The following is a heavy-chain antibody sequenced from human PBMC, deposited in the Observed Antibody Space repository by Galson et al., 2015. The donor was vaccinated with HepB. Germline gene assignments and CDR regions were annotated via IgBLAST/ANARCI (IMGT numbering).Heavy chain of an antibody. CDR2: ISYDGSNK. V-gene: IGHV3-30*04. Sequence: SLRLSCAASGFTFSSYAMHWVRQAPGKGLEWVAVISYDGSNKYYADSVKGRFTISRDNSKNTLYLQMNSLRAEDTAVYYCAREGSMTTVTPDAFDIWGQGTMVTVSS. CDR1: GFTFSSYA. J-gene: IGHJ3*02. CDR3: AREGSMTTVTPDAFDI. D-gene: IGHD4-17*01.